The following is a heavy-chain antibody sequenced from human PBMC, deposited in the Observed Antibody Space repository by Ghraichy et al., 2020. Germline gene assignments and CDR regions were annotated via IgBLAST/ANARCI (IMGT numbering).Heavy chain of an antibody. V-gene: IGHV1-18*01. CDR2: ISGYNGNT. CDR3: ARVAGTTVTTQFGLDV. D-gene: IGHD4-17*01. Sequence: ASVKVSCKASGYTSSSYGLTWVRQAPGQGLEWMGWISGYNGNTNYAQNLQGRVSMTRDTSTSTAYMELRSLTSDYTAVYYCARVAGTTVTTQFGLDVWGQGTTVTVSS. CDR1: GYTSSSYG. J-gene: IGHJ6*02.